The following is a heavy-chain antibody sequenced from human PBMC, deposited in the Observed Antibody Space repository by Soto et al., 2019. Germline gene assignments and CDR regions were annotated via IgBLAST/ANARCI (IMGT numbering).Heavy chain of an antibody. Sequence: GXSVKVSCKASVYTFTSYYMHWVRQAPGQGLEWMGIINPSGGSTSYAQKFQGRVTMTRDTSTSTVYMELSSLRSEDTAVYYCARGSYYDFWSGYSTTYYYYGMDVWGQGTTVTVS. D-gene: IGHD3-3*01. J-gene: IGHJ6*02. CDR1: VYTFTSYY. CDR2: INPSGGST. CDR3: ARGSYYDFWSGYSTTYYYYGMDV. V-gene: IGHV1-46*01.